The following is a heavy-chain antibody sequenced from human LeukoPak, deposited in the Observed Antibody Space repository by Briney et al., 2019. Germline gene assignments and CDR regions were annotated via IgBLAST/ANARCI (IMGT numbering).Heavy chain of an antibody. CDR1: GFTFSSYA. Sequence: PGGSLRLSCAASGFTFSSYAMHWVRQAPGKGLEWVAVISYDGSNKYYADSVKGRFTIPRDKSKNTLYLQMNSLRAEDTAVYYCARVGSAAGSDYWGQGTLVTVSS. J-gene: IGHJ4*02. D-gene: IGHD6-13*01. CDR3: ARVGSAAGSDY. V-gene: IGHV3-30-3*01. CDR2: ISYDGSNK.